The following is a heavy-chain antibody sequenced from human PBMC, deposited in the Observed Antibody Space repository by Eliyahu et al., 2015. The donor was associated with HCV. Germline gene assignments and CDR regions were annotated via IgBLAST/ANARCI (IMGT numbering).Heavy chain of an antibody. CDR3: ARASSYGDYSRWSISPPNYYFDY. CDR2: INHSGST. V-gene: IGHV4-34*01. J-gene: IGHJ4*02. CDR1: GGSFSGYY. D-gene: IGHD4-17*01. Sequence: QVQLQQWGAGLLKPSETLSLTCAXXGGSFSGYYXXWXRQPPGKGLEWIGEINHSGSTNYNPSLKSRVTISVDTSKNQFSLKLSSVTAADTAVYYCARASSYGDYSRWSISPPNYYFDYWGQGTLVTVSS.